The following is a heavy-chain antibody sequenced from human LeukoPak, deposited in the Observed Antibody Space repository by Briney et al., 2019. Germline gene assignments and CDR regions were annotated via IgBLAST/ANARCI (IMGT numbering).Heavy chain of an antibody. CDR3: ARGLYLSGVYYYYGMDV. Sequence: SETLSLTCAVYGGSFSGYYWSWIRQPPGKGLEWIGEINHSGSTNYNPSLKSRATISVDTSKNQFSLKLSSVTAADTAVYYCARGLYLSGVYYYYGMDVWGQGTTVTVSS. J-gene: IGHJ6*02. V-gene: IGHV4-34*01. CDR2: INHSGST. CDR1: GGSFSGYY. D-gene: IGHD2-8*01.